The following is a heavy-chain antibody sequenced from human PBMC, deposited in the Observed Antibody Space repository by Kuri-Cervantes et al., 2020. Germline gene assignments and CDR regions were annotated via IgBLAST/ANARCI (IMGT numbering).Heavy chain of an antibody. V-gene: IGHV4-61*01. D-gene: IGHD5-12*01. Sequence: GSLRLSCTVSGGSVSSGSYYWSWIRQPPGKGPEWIGYIYYSGSTNYNPSLKSRVTISVDTSKNQFSLKLSSVTAADTAVYYCARDLVAAIRVDVWGKGTTVTVSS. CDR3: ARDLVAAIRVDV. J-gene: IGHJ6*04. CDR2: IYYSGST. CDR1: GGSVSSGSYY.